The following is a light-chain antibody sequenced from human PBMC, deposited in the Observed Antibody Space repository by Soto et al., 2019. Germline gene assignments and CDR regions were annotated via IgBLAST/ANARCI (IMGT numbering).Light chain of an antibody. CDR1: SSDVGSYNR. Sequence: QSVLTPPPSVSGSPGQSVAISCSGTSSDVGSYNRVSWYQQPPGTAPKLMIYDVSNRLSGVPDRFSGSKSGNTASLTISGLQAEDEADYYCSSFTTSSTYGFGTGTKVTVL. CDR3: SSFTTSSTYG. J-gene: IGLJ1*01. CDR2: DVS. V-gene: IGLV2-18*02.